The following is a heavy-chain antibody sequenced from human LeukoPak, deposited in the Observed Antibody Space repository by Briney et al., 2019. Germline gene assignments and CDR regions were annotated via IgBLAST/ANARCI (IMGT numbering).Heavy chain of an antibody. CDR1: GGSISIFY. Sequence: SGTLSLTCTVSGGSISIFYWSWIRQPPGKGLEWIGHMHSSGTTNYNPSLKSRVTISVDTSKNQFSLRLTSVTAADTAVYWCAGVLRVEMVVNYWGQGTLVTVSS. V-gene: IGHV4-59*12. D-gene: IGHD3-22*01. CDR3: AGVLRVEMVVNY. J-gene: IGHJ4*02. CDR2: MHSSGTT.